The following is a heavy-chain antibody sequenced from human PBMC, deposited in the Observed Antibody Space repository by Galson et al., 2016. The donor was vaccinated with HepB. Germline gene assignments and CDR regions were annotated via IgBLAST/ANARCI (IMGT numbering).Heavy chain of an antibody. J-gene: IGHJ6*02. CDR3: ARDGRRGYDMDV. CDR1: GFTFTNYW. CDR2: INSDGSTT. V-gene: IGHV3-74*01. Sequence: SLRLSCAASGFTFTNYWMHWVRQAPGKGLVWVSRINSDGSTTTYADSVKGRFTISRDNAKNTLYLQMNSLRDEDTAVYYCARDGRRGYDMDVWGQGTTVTVAS.